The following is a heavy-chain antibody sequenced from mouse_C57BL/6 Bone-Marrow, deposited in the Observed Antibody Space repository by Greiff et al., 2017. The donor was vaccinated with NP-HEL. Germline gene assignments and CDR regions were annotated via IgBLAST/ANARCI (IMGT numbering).Heavy chain of an antibody. Sequence: VQLQQPGAELVKPGASVKMSCKASGYTFTSYWITWVKQRPGQGLEWIGDIYPGSGSTNYNEKFKSKATLTVDTSSSTAYMQLSSLTSEDSAVYYCARWDTTVVASSYWYFDVWGTGTTVTVSS. CDR3: ARWDTTVVASSYWYFDV. CDR2: IYPGSGST. D-gene: IGHD1-1*01. CDR1: GYTFTSYW. J-gene: IGHJ1*03. V-gene: IGHV1-55*01.